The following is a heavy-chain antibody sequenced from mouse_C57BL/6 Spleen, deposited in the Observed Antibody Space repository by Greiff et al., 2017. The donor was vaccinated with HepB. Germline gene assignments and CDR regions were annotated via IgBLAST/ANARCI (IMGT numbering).Heavy chain of an antibody. CDR2: IYPGDGDT. CDR3: VSPHVSGSRDGYFDG. D-gene: IGHD1-1*01. CDR1: GYAFSSSW. J-gene: IGHJ1*03. Sequence: QVQLQQSGPELVKPGASVKISCKASGYAFSSSWMNWVKQRPGKGLEWIGLIYPGDGDTNYNGKFKGKATLTADKSSSTAYMQLSSLTSEDSAVYFCVSPHVSGSRDGYFDGWGTGTTVTVSS. V-gene: IGHV1-82*01.